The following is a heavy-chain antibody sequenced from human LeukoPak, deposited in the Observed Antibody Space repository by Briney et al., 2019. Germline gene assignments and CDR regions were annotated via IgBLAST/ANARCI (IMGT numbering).Heavy chain of an antibody. Sequence: GGSLRLSCAASGFTFGGFAMSWVRRTPGKGLEWVSGISGSGDNTLYADSVKCRFTISRDNSKNTLYLEMNSLRAEDTAIYYCAKMKGHPLPKYYMDVWGQGTTVTVSS. CDR2: ISGSGDNT. J-gene: IGHJ6*01. D-gene: IGHD1-26*01. CDR1: GFTFGGFA. CDR3: AKMKGHPLPKYYMDV. V-gene: IGHV3-23*01.